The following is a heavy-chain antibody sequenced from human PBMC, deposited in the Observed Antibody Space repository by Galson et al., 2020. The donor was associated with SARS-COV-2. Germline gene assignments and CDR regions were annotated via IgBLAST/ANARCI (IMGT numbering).Heavy chain of an antibody. CDR1: GFTFTDYY. CDR2: INPYSGDT. V-gene: IGHV1-2*02. Sequence: ASVKVSCKASGFTFTDYYMNWVRQAPGQGLERVGWINPYSGDTDQAQNFQGRVTMTSDTTINTAYMELSSLRSDDTAIYYCASGDYGVSWGQGTLITVSS. CDR3: ASGDYGVS. J-gene: IGHJ1*01. D-gene: IGHD4-17*01.